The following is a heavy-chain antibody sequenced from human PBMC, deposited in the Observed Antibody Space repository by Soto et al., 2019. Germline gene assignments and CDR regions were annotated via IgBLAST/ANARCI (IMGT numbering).Heavy chain of an antibody. D-gene: IGHD3-22*01. J-gene: IGHJ4*02. CDR3: AKSGTRSGYYQGYFDY. Sequence: GGSLRLSCAASGFTFSSYAMSWVRQAPGKGLEWVSAISGSGGSTYYADSVKGRFTISRDNSKNTLYLQMNSLRAEDTAVYYCAKSGTRSGYYQGYFDYWGQGTLVTVSS. CDR1: GFTFSSYA. CDR2: ISGSGGST. V-gene: IGHV3-23*01.